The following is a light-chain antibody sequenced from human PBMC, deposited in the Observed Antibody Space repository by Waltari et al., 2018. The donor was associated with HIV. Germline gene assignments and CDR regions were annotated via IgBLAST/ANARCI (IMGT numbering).Light chain of an antibody. CDR3: QSYDSSLGGSV. J-gene: IGLJ2*01. CDR2: GNN. Sequence: QSVLTQPPSVSGAPGPRVPISCTGSSSNIGAGYDVHWYQQLPGTAPELRNNGNNNRRSGVPARFSGSKSGTSASLAITGLQAEDEADYYCQSYDSSLGGSVFGGGTKLTVL. V-gene: IGLV1-40*01. CDR1: SSNIGAGYD.